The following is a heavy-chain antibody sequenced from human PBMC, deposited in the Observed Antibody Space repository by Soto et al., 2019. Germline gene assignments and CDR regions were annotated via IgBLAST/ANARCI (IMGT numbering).Heavy chain of an antibody. J-gene: IGHJ4*02. CDR1: GGSFSGSY. Sequence: PSETLSLTCAVYGGSFSGSYWSWIRQPPGKGLEWIGEINHSGSTNYNPSLKSRVTISVDTSKNQFSLKLSSVTAADTAVYYCARGREEYVWGSYRHSRPIYFDYWGQGTLVTVSS. CDR2: INHSGST. CDR3: ARGREEYVWGSYRHSRPIYFDY. D-gene: IGHD3-16*02. V-gene: IGHV4-34*01.